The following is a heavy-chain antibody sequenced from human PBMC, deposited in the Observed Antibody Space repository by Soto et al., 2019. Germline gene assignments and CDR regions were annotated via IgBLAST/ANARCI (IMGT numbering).Heavy chain of an antibody. J-gene: IGHJ4*02. Sequence: EVQLLESGGGLVQPGGSPRLSCAASGFTFSSYAMSWVRQAPGKGLEWVSAISGSGGSTYYADSVKGRFTISRDNSKNTLYLQMNSLRAEDTAVYYCANLLGYCSSTSCQDFDYWGQGTLVTVSS. CDR3: ANLLGYCSSTSCQDFDY. CDR1: GFTFSSYA. V-gene: IGHV3-23*01. CDR2: ISGSGGST. D-gene: IGHD2-2*01.